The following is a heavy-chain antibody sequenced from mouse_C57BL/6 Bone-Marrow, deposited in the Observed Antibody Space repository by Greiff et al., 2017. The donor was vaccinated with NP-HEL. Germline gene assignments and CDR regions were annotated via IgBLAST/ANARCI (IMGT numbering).Heavy chain of an antibody. CDR2: IYPRSGNT. Sequence: QVQLQQSGAELARPGASVKLSCKASGYTFTSYGISWVKQRTGQGLEWIGEIYPRSGNTYYNEKFKGKATLTADKSSSTAYMELRSLTSEDSAVYFCARAPLFYYYGLYYFDYWGQGTTLTVSS. J-gene: IGHJ2*01. CDR3: ARAPLFYYYGLYYFDY. D-gene: IGHD1-1*01. V-gene: IGHV1-81*01. CDR1: GYTFTSYG.